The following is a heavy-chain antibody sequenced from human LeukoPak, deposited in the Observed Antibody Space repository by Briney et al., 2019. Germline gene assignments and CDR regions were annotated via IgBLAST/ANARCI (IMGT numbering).Heavy chain of an antibody. CDR3: AKEPLSGSYEGILDY. CDR2: ISSSGSTI. D-gene: IGHD1-26*01. J-gene: IGHJ4*02. CDR1: GFTFSDYY. V-gene: IGHV3-11*01. Sequence: PGGSLRLSCAASGFTFSDYYMSWIRQAPGKGLEWVSYISSSGSTIYYADSVKGRFTISRDNSKNTLYLQMNSLRAEDTAVYYCAKEPLSGSYEGILDYWGQGTLVTVSS.